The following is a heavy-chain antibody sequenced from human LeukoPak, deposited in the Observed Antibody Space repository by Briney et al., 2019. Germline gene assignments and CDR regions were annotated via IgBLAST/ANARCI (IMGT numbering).Heavy chain of an antibody. J-gene: IGHJ3*02. CDR1: GFTFSSYW. D-gene: IGHD3-10*01. Sequence: PGGSLRLSCEASGFTFSSYWMHWVRQIPGKGLMWVSRIESNGLTLYADSVRDRFTISRDNAKNSLYLQMNSLRAEDTAVYYCASPDSGTSAFDIWGQGTMVTVSS. CDR2: IESNGLT. CDR3: ASPDSGTSAFDI. V-gene: IGHV3-74*01.